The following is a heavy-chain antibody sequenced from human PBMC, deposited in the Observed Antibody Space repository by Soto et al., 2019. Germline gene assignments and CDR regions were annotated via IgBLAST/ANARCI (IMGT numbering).Heavy chain of an antibody. CDR1: GFTFSNAW. CDR2: IKSKTDGGTT. CDR3: TTRVGYDSSGYLSRRPNYYYGMDV. Sequence: GGSLRLSCAASGFTFSNAWMNWVRQAPGKGLEWVGRIKSKTDGGTTDYAAPVKGRFPISREDSKNTLYLKMNSLKTEDTAVYYCTTRVGYDSSGYLSRRPNYYYGMDVWGQGTTVTVSS. J-gene: IGHJ6*02. V-gene: IGHV3-15*07. D-gene: IGHD3-22*01.